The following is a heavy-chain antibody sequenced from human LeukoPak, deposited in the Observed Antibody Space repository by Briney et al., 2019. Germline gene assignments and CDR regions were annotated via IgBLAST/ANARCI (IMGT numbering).Heavy chain of an antibody. V-gene: IGHV1-2*02. D-gene: IGHD2-15*01. J-gene: IGHJ6*03. CDR2: INPNSGDT. CDR3: ARGTEYCSGGSCYSPENYYMDV. CDR1: GYTFTGHY. Sequence: ASVKVSCKASGYTFTGHYMHWVRQAPGQGLEWMGGINPNSGDTNYAQKFQGRVTMTRDTSISTAHMDLSRLRSDDTAVYYCARGTEYCSGGSCYSPENYYMDVWGKGTTVTVSS.